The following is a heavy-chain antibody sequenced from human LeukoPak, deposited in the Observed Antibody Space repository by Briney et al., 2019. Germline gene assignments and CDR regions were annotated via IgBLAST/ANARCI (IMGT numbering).Heavy chain of an antibody. J-gene: IGHJ4*02. CDR2: IIPIFGTA. D-gene: IGHD3-10*01. V-gene: IGHV1-69*13. CDR3: ARATPALGGSGRRIDY. Sequence: SVKVSCKASGGTSSSYAISWVRQAPGQGLEWMGGIIPIFGTANYAQKFRGRVTITADESTTTAYMELRSLRSDDTAVYYCARATPALGGSGRRIDYWGQGTLVTVSS. CDR1: GGTSSSYA.